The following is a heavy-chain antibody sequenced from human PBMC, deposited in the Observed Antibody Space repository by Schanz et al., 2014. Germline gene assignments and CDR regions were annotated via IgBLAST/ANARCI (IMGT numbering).Heavy chain of an antibody. D-gene: IGHD4-17*01. CDR2: ISPYNGNT. Sequence: QVQLVQSGAEVKKPGASVKVSCKASGYSFTSYGISWVRQAPGQGLEWMGWISPYNGNTNYAQNLKGRVTLTTDTSTSTAYMELRTLRSDDTAVYYCARPLHGDYEHFQYWGQGTLVTVSS. V-gene: IGHV1-18*04. J-gene: IGHJ1*01. CDR3: ARPLHGDYEHFQY. CDR1: GYSFTSYG.